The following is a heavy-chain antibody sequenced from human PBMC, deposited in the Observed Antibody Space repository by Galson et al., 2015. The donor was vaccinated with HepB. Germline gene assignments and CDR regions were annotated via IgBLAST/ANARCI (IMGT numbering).Heavy chain of an antibody. D-gene: IGHD3-10*01. CDR1: GFTFSSYE. CDR3: ARVPNSMSGYYGSGSPHFIDY. J-gene: IGHJ4*02. CDR2: IGRSDNLI. V-gene: IGHV3-48*03. Sequence: SLRLSCAVSGFTFSSYEMNWVRQAPGKGPEWVSFIGRSDNLIYYGDSVKGRFTISRDNAKNSLYLQMNSLRAEDTAVYYCARVPNSMSGYYGSGSPHFIDYWGQGTLVTVSS.